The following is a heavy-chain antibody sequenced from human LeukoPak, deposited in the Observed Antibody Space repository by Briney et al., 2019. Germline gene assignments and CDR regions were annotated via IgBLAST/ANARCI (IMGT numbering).Heavy chain of an antibody. V-gene: IGHV3-30*02. D-gene: IGHD3-22*01. CDR3: ARIRYDSSGYYDYGMDV. Sequence: GGSLRLSCTASGFTFSSYGMHWVRQAPGKGLEWVAFIRYDGSNKYYADSVKGRFTISRDNSKNTLYLQMNSLRAEDTAVYYCARIRYDSSGYYDYGMDVWGQGTTVTVSS. J-gene: IGHJ6*02. CDR1: GFTFSSYG. CDR2: IRYDGSNK.